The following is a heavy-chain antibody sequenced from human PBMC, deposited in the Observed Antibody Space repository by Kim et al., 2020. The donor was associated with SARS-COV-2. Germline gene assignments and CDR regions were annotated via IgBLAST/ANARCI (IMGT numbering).Heavy chain of an antibody. J-gene: IGHJ6*02. CDR1: GYIFTTYS. CDR3: TKDVGLAAAGLHGMDV. Sequence: ASVKVSCKASGYIFTTYSIIWVRQAPGHGLEWMGWSNTKTGKPEYAQGFTGRFAFSVDTSVNTAYLQISSLKAEDTAVYFCTKDVGLAAAGLHGMDVWGQGTTVTVTS. D-gene: IGHD6-13*01. V-gene: IGHV7-4-1*02. CDR2: SNTKTGKP.